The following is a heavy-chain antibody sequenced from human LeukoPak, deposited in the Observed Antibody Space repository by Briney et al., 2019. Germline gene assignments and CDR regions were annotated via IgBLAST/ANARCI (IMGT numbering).Heavy chain of an antibody. CDR1: GGSISTFF. CDR3: ARGTEMASFTGYYSFDY. Sequence: SETLSLTCTVSGGSISTFFWTWIRQSAGKGLEWIGRIYTGTTYYNPSLESRTTISVDTSNNRFSLKLTSLTAADTAVYYCARGTEMASFTGYYSFDYWGRGSLVTVSS. V-gene: IGHV4-4*07. CDR2: IYTGTT. J-gene: IGHJ4*02. D-gene: IGHD5-24*01.